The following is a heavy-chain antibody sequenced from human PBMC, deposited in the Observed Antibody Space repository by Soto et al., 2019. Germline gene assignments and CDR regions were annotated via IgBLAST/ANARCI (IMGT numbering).Heavy chain of an antibody. V-gene: IGHV5-10-1*01. CDR2: INPTDSYI. J-gene: IGHJ6*02. CDR3: ARGMSTLTTSYHYVLDV. D-gene: IGHD1-1*01. CDR1: GYSFTSYW. Sequence: GESLKISCKGSGYSFTSYWISWVRQMPGKGLEWMGRINPTDSYITYNPSFQGHVTISIDKSIRTAYLQWGTLKASDTAIYYCARGMSTLTTSYHYVLDVWGQGTTVTVSS.